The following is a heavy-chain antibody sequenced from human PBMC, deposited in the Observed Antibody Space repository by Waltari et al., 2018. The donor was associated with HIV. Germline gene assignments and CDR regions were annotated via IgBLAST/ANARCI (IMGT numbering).Heavy chain of an antibody. V-gene: IGHV4-39*01. CDR2: THYNGTT. CDR3: ARKGWLGGRYFQH. D-gene: IGHD6-19*01. CDR1: GCAISRIIFF. J-gene: IGHJ1*01. Sequence: QLQLRESGPGLVKPSGTLSLSCIVSGCAISRIIFFWGWIRPTPGKGLEWIGSTHYNGTTHYNPSLKSRVTISIDTSKNQFSLKVTSVTAADTAAYYCARKGWLGGRYFQHWGLGTLVTVSS.